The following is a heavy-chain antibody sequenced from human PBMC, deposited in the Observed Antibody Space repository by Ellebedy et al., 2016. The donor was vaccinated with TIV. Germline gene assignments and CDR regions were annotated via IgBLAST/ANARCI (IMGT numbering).Heavy chain of an antibody. CDR2: IGTAGDT. V-gene: IGHV3-13*01. CDR3: ARERRARGQFYYMDV. Sequence: GGSLRLSCAASGFTFSSYGMHWVRQATGKGLEWVSAIGTAGDTYYPGSVKGRFTISRENAKNSLYLQMNSLRAGDTAVYYCARERRARGQFYYMDVWGKGTTVTVSS. D-gene: IGHD3-10*01. CDR1: GFTFSSYG. J-gene: IGHJ6*03.